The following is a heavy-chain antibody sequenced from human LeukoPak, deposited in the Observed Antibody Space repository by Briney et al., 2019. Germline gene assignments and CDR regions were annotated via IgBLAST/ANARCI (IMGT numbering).Heavy chain of an antibody. CDR2: ISGSGDNT. CDR1: GFTFSSYA. D-gene: IGHD4-17*01. Sequence: GGSLRLSCAASGFTFSSYAMSWVRQAPGKGLEWVSAISGSGDNTYYADSVKGRFTISRDNSKNTLYLQMNSLRAEDTAVYYCARSPDDYGLGVDFDYWGQGTLVTVSS. J-gene: IGHJ4*02. CDR3: ARSPDDYGLGVDFDY. V-gene: IGHV3-23*01.